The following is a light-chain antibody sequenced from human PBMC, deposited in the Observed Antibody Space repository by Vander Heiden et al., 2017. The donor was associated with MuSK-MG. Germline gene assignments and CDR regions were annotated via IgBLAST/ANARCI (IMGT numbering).Light chain of an antibody. J-gene: IGKJ2*01. CDR3: QQCESMPST. Sequence: DIQMTQSPSSLSASVGDSVTITCRASQSISSYLNWYQQKPGKAPKLLIYAASSVQSGVPSRFSGSGSGTDFTLTISMLQPEDFATYYCQQCESMPSTFGPGTKMEIK. CDR1: QSISSY. CDR2: AAS. V-gene: IGKV1-39*01.